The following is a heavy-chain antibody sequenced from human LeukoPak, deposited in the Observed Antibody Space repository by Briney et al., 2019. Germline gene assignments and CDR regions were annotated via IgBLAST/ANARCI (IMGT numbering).Heavy chain of an antibody. Sequence: HSGGSLRLSCAASGFTFSGYTMNWVRQAPGKGLEWVSYISSTGNTIYYTDSVKGRFTISRDNAKNSLDLQMDSLRAEDMAVYYCASSYFGGFGYWGQGTLVTVSS. CDR2: ISSTGNTI. D-gene: IGHD3-10*01. CDR3: ASSYFGGFGY. J-gene: IGHJ4*02. CDR1: GFTFSGYT. V-gene: IGHV3-48*01.